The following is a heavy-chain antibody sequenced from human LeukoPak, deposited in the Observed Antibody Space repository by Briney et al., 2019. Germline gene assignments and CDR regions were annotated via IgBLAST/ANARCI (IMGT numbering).Heavy chain of an antibody. V-gene: IGHV1-69*13. CDR2: IIPIFGTP. CDR3: ARAYMTATRHFDS. D-gene: IGHD2-21*02. J-gene: IGHJ4*02. CDR1: GYSFTTYG. Sequence: ASVKVSCKTSGYSFTTYGMSWVRQAPGQGLEWMGGIIPIFGTPHYAQKFQDRVTITADASTSTAYMELSSLRSEDTAVYYCARAYMTATRHFDSWGQGTLVTVSS.